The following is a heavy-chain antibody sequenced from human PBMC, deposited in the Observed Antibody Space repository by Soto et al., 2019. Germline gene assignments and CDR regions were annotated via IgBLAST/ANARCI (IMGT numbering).Heavy chain of an antibody. CDR2: IIPIFGTP. V-gene: IGHV1-69*01. CDR3: ARDRDDYGSGNYYNRIDF. D-gene: IGHD3-10*01. J-gene: IGHJ4*02. Sequence: QVQLVQSGAEVKKPGSSVKVSCKASGGIFSTYAISWLRQAPGQGLEGMGGIIPIFGTPNYAQRFQGRVTITADESKTTSYMELSRLKSEDTAVYYCARDRDDYGSGNYYNRIDFWGQGTLVTVSS. CDR1: GGIFSTYA.